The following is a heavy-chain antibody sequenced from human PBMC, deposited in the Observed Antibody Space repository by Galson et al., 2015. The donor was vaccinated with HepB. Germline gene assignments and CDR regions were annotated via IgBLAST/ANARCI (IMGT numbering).Heavy chain of an antibody. V-gene: IGHV3-21*01. CDR1: GFTFSSYS. CDR3: ARDAPITMVRGNYFDY. J-gene: IGHJ4*02. Sequence: SLRLSCAASGFTFSSYSMNWVRQAPGKGLEWVSSISSSSSYIYYADSVKGRFTISRDNAKNSLYLQMNSLRAEDTAVYYCARDAPITMVRGNYFDYWGQGTLVTVSS. CDR2: ISSSSSYI. D-gene: IGHD3-10*01.